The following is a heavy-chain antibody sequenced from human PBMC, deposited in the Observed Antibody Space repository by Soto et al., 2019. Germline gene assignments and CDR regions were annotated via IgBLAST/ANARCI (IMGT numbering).Heavy chain of an antibody. CDR3: AKSGFADLEY. J-gene: IGHJ1*01. V-gene: IGHV3-23*01. D-gene: IGHD1-26*01. CDR1: GFTFSTYA. Sequence: EVQLLQSGGGLVQPGGSLRLSCAASGFTFSTYAMAWVRQAPGKGLEWVSTVSGGGDHTYYADSVKGRATISRDASKHTLYLQMDSLRVEDTAVCYCAKSGFADLEYWGQGALVTVSS. CDR2: VSGGGDHT.